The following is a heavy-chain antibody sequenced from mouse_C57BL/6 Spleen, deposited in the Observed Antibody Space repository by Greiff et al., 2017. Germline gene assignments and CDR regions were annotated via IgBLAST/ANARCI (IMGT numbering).Heavy chain of an antibody. D-gene: IGHD3-3*01. CDR2: IWTGGGT. J-gene: IGHJ2*01. CDR3: ARTRGDWYFDY. CDR1: GFSLTSYA. V-gene: IGHV2-9-1*01. Sequence: VQLQQSGPGLVAPSQCLSITCTVSGFSLTSYAISWVRQPPGKGLEWLGVIWTGGGTNYNSALKSRLSIGKDNSKSQVFFKMNSLQTDDTSSCYSARTRGDWYFDYWGQGTTLTVSS.